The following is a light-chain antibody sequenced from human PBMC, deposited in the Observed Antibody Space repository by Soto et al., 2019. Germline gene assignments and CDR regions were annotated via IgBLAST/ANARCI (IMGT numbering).Light chain of an antibody. CDR2: YDS. CDR3: QVWDSSCDHPCVV. Sequence: SYELTQPPSVSVAPGKTARITCGGNNIGSKSVHWYQQKPGQAPVLVIYYDSDRPSGIPERFSGSNSGNTATLTISRVEAGDEADYYCQVWDSSCDHPCVVFGGGTKVTVL. J-gene: IGLJ2*01. CDR1: NIGSKS. V-gene: IGLV3-21*04.